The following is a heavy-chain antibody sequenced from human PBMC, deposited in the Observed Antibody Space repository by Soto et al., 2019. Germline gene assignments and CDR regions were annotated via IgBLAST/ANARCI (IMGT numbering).Heavy chain of an antibody. D-gene: IGHD3-3*01. Sequence: QVQLQESGPGLVKPSQTLSLTCTVSGGSISSGGYYWSWSRQHPGKGLEWIGYIYYSGSTYYNPSLKSRVTISVDTAKNQCSLKLSSVTAADTAVYYCARDSKIFGVAGNYYYYYMAVWGKGTTVTVSS. CDR1: GGSISSGGYY. CDR2: IYYSGST. CDR3: ARDSKIFGVAGNYYYYYMAV. V-gene: IGHV4-31*03. J-gene: IGHJ6*03.